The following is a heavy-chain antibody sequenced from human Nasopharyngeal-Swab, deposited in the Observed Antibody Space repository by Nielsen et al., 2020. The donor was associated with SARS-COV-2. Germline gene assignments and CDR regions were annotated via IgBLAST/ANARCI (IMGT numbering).Heavy chain of an antibody. CDR3: ARHRGIYYYYYGMDV. CDR1: GGPISSSSYY. J-gene: IGHJ6*02. CDR2: IYYSGST. V-gene: IGHV4-39*01. Sequence: GSLRLSCTVSGGPISSSSYYWGWIRQPPGKGLEWIGSIYYSGSTYYNPSLKSRVTISVDTSKNQFSLKLSSVTAADTAVYYCARHRGIYYYYYGMDVWGQGTTVTVSS. D-gene: IGHD3-10*01.